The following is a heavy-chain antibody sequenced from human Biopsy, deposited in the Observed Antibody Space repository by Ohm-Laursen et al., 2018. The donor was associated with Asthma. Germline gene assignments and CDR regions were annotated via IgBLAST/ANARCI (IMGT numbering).Heavy chain of an antibody. CDR2: IYSGGTS. J-gene: IGHJ4*02. CDR3: ARGDSSGWSHYYFDY. Sequence: SLRLSCTASGFTVSRDHMFWVRQAPGKGLERVSVIYSGGTSDTADSVRVRFTISRYFYKNTLYLQMDSLRAEYTAVYYCARGDSSGWSHYYFDYWGQGTLVTVSS. D-gene: IGHD6-19*01. V-gene: IGHV3-53*01. CDR1: GFTVSRDH.